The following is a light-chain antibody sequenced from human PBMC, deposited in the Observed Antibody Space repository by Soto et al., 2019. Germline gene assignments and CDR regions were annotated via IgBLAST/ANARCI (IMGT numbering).Light chain of an antibody. J-gene: IGLJ1*01. Sequence: QSALTKPPSGSGSPGQSVTISCTGTSSDVGAHNFVSWHQQHPGKAPKLMVYEVSKRPSGVPDRFSGSKSGNTASLTVSGLQAEDEADYYCSTYAGSNNYVFGTGTKVTV. V-gene: IGLV2-8*01. CDR3: STYAGSNNYV. CDR2: EVS. CDR1: SSDVGAHNF.